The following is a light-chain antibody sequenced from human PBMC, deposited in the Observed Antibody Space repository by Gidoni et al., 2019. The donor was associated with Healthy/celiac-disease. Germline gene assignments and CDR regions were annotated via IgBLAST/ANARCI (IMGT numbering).Light chain of an antibody. Sequence: EIVLTQSPGTLSLSPGERATLSCRASQSVSSSYLAWYQQKPGQAPRPLIYGASSRATGIPDRFSGSGSGTDFTLTISRLEPEDFAVYYCQQYGSSPLTFGPGTKVDIK. J-gene: IGKJ3*01. CDR2: GAS. CDR1: QSVSSSY. CDR3: QQYGSSPLT. V-gene: IGKV3-20*01.